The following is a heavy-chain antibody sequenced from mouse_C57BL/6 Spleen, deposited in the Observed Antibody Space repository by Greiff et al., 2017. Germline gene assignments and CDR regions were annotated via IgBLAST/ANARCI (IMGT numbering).Heavy chain of an antibody. V-gene: IGHV1-39*01. J-gene: IGHJ4*01. CDR2: INPNYGTT. Sequence: EVKLQESGPELVKPGASVKISCKASGYSFTDYNMNWVKQSTGKSLEWIGVINPNYGTTSYNQKFKGKATLTVDQSSSTAYMQLNSLTSEDSAVEYGAREGLQAMDYWGQGTSVTVSS. CDR3: AREGLQAMDY. CDR1: GYSFTDYN. D-gene: IGHD2-4*01.